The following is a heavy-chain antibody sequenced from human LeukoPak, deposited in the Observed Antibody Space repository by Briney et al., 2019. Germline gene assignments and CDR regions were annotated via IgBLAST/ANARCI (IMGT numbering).Heavy chain of an antibody. CDR1: GFIFSSYG. V-gene: IGHV3-33*01. CDR2: IWFDGTNR. CDR3: ASHGGL. Sequence: GGSLRLSCAASGFIFSSYGMHWVRQAPGKGLEWVAVIWFDGTNRNYADSVKGRFTISRDNSKNTLYPQMNSLRVEDTAVYYCASHGGLWGQGTLVTVSS. D-gene: IGHD5-12*01. J-gene: IGHJ4*02.